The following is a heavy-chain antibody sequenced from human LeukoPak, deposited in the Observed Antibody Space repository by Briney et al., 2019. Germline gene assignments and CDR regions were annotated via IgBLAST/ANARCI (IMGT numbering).Heavy chain of an antibody. CDR2: ISYDGSNK. Sequence: PGGSLRLSCAASGFTFSSYGMHWVRQAPGKGLEGVAVISYDGSNKYYADSVKGRFTISRDNSKNTLYLQMNSLRAEDTAVYYCAKEQAGSGWYSNNWFDPWGQGTLVTVSS. D-gene: IGHD6-19*01. V-gene: IGHV3-30*18. J-gene: IGHJ5*02. CDR1: GFTFSSYG. CDR3: AKEQAGSGWYSNNWFDP.